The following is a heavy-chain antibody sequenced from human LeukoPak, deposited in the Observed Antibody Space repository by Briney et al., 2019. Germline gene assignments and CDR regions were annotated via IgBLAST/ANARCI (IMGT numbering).Heavy chain of an antibody. Sequence: SETLFLTCTVSGGSISSGSYYWSWIRQPAGKGLEWIGRIYTSGSTNYNPSLKSRVTISVDTSKNQFSLKLSSVTAADTAVYYCARRGEYSYGYGAFDIWGQGTMVTVSS. V-gene: IGHV4-61*02. D-gene: IGHD5-18*01. CDR1: GGSISSGSYY. CDR3: ARRGEYSYGYGAFDI. J-gene: IGHJ3*02. CDR2: IYTSGST.